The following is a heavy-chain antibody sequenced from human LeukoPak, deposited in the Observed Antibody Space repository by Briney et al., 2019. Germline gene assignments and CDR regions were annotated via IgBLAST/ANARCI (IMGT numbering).Heavy chain of an antibody. V-gene: IGHV3-30*18. CDR3: AKLDYYGSGSFDY. D-gene: IGHD3-10*01. Sequence: PGGSLRLSCAASGFTFSSYGMHWVRQAPGRGLEWVAVISYDGSNKYYADSVKGRFTISRDNSKNTLYLQMNSLRAEDTAVYYCAKLDYYGSGSFDYWGQGTLVTVSS. J-gene: IGHJ4*02. CDR1: GFTFSSYG. CDR2: ISYDGSNK.